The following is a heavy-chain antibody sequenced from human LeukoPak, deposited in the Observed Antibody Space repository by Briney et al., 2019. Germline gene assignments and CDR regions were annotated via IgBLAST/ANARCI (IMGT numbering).Heavy chain of an antibody. J-gene: IGHJ4*02. Sequence: ATLSLPFDVFGGSFNDYYLSWVRQPPGKGLRWVGEMNHSGITDYHPHLESRLTMYVDTSKNQFSLDLSSLTSVATAVYYCARHSSSLPLFDYWGQGSLVTVS. CDR3: ARHSSSLPLFDY. V-gene: IGHV4-34*01. CDR1: GGSFNDYY. CDR2: MNHSGIT. D-gene: IGHD6-13*01.